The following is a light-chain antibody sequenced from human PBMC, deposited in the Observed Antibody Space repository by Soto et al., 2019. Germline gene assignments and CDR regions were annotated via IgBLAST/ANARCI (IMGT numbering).Light chain of an antibody. V-gene: IGKV3-15*01. Sequence: EIVLTQSPATLSLSPGERATLSCRASQSVSSYLAWYQQKPGQAPRLLIYGGSTRATGIPARFSGSGSGTEFTLTISSLQSEDFAVYYCQQYNNWPFTFGPGTTVDIK. CDR2: GGS. J-gene: IGKJ3*01. CDR3: QQYNNWPFT. CDR1: QSVSSY.